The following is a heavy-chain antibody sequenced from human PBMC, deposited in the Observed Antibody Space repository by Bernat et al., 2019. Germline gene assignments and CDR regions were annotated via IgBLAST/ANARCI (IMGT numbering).Heavy chain of an antibody. CDR2: INAGNGNT. D-gene: IGHD2-15*01. CDR1: GYTFTSYA. CDR3: ARDEGYCSGGSCYSVDQEGSWAYWYFDL. V-gene: IGHV1-3*01. J-gene: IGHJ2*01. Sequence: QVQLVQSGAEVKKPGASVKVSCKASGYTFTSYAMHWVCQAPGQRLEWMGWINAGNGNTKYSQKFQGRVTITRDTSASTAYMELSSLRSEDTAVYYCARDEGYCSGGSCYSVDQEGSWAYWYFDLWGRGTLVTVSS.